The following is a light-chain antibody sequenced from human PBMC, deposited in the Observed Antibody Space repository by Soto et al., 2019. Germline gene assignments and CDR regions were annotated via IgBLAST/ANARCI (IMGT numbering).Light chain of an antibody. CDR3: AAWDDSLSGVI. CDR1: SSNIGSNY. Sequence: LTQPPSASGTPGQRVTISCSGSSSNIGSNYVYWYQQLPGTAPKLLIYRNNQRPSGVPDRFSGSKSGTSASLAISGLRSEDEADYYCAAWDDSLSGVIFGGGTKLTVL. V-gene: IGLV1-47*01. J-gene: IGLJ2*01. CDR2: RNN.